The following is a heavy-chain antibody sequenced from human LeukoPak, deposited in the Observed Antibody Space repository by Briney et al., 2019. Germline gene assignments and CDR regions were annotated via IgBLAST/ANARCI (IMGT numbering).Heavy chain of an antibody. CDR1: GFTFTSYW. Sequence: GGSLRLSCAVSGFTFTSYWRNWVRQAPGKGLERVASIRQDGGEESYVDSVKGRFTISRDNTKNSLYLQMSSLRAEDTAVYYCARDGTAAGLYFDLWGQGTLVTVSS. CDR3: ARDGTAAGLYFDL. V-gene: IGHV3-7*01. J-gene: IGHJ4*01. CDR2: IRQDGGEE. D-gene: IGHD6-13*01.